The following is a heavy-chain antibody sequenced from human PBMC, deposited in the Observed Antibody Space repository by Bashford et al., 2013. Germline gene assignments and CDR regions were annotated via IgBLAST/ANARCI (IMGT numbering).Heavy chain of an antibody. J-gene: IGHJ4*02. Sequence: ASVKVSCKASGYTFNSYYMHWVRQAPGQGLEWMGIINPSSGSTSYSQKFQGRVTMTRDTSTSTVYMELSSLRSEDTAVYYCARAAQICFWEGSLSCYADYWGQGSLVTVSS. CDR3: ARAAQICFWEGSLSCYADY. CDR2: INPSSGST. V-gene: IGHV1-46*02. D-gene: IGHD2-15*01. CDR1: GYTFNSYY.